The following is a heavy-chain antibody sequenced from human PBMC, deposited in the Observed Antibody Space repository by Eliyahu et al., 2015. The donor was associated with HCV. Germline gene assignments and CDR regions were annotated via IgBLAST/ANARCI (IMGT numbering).Heavy chain of an antibody. Sequence: QITLKESGPTLVKPTQSLTLTCSFSGFSLSTPGVGVGWMRQPPGQALEWLALIYWNDVKRYSPSLRSRLTVTKDTSKNQVVSTMSNVDPVDTATYFCVRPFYFDSSGYFLDYWGQGTLVTVSS. CDR2: IYWNDVK. V-gene: IGHV2-5*01. CDR1: GFSLSTPGVG. J-gene: IGHJ4*02. CDR3: VRPFYFDSSGYFLDY. D-gene: IGHD3-22*01.